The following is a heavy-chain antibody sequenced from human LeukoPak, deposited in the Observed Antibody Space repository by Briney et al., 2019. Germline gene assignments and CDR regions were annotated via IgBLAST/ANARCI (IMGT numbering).Heavy chain of an antibody. CDR1: GFTFTSAW. Sequence: PGGSLRLSCAASGFTFTSAWMNWVRQAPGKGLEWVSCISSRSSYIFYADSVRGRFIISRDNAKNSLYLQMNSLRPEDTAKYFCVRKTATEEVYFDNWGQGTPVTVSS. CDR3: VRKTATEEVYFDN. CDR2: ISSRSSYI. J-gene: IGHJ4*02. V-gene: IGHV3-21*01.